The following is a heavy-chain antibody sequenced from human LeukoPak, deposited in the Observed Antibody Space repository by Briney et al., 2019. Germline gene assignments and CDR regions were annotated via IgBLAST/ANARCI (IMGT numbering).Heavy chain of an antibody. V-gene: IGHV4-39*02. CDR1: GGXVSSSSYY. Sequence: SETLSLTCSVSGGXVSSSSYYWGWIRQPPGKGLEWIGNIYYSGSTYYNPSLKSRVTISVDTSKNHFSLKLTSVTAADTAVYYCARVYSGYDYPFDFWGQGTLVTVSS. J-gene: IGHJ4*02. D-gene: IGHD5-12*01. CDR2: IYYSGST. CDR3: ARVYSGYDYPFDF.